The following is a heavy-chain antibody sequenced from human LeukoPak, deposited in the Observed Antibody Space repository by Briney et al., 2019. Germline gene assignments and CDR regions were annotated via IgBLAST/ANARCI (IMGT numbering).Heavy chain of an antibody. V-gene: IGHV3-21*01. D-gene: IGHD6-19*01. Sequence: PGGSLRLSCAASGFTFSDYSMNWVRQAPGRGLEWVSSISSSSSYIYYAESVKGRFTISRDNAKNSLYLQMNSLRTEDTAVYYCARVRYGSGWCGDYWGQGTLVTVSS. J-gene: IGHJ4*02. CDR1: GFTFSDYS. CDR3: ARVRYGSGWCGDY. CDR2: ISSSSSYI.